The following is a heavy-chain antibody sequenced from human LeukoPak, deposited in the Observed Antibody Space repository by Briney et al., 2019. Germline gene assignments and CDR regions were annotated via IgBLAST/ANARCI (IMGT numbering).Heavy chain of an antibody. CDR3: ANEPDTAMVERWFDP. Sequence: GGSLRLSCAASGFTFSRYGMHWVRQAPGKGLEWVAFIRYDGSNKYYAGSVKGRFTISRDNSKNTLYLQMNSLRAEDTAVYYCANEPDTAMVERWFDPWGQGTLVTVSS. V-gene: IGHV3-30*02. CDR1: GFTFSRYG. CDR2: IRYDGSNK. J-gene: IGHJ5*02. D-gene: IGHD5-18*01.